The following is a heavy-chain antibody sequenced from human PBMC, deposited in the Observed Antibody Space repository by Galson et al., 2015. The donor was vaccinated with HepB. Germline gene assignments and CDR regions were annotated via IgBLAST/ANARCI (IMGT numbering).Heavy chain of an antibody. CDR2: ISSNGGST. D-gene: IGHD2-2*02. Sequence: SLRLSCAASGFTFSSYAMHWVRQAPGKGLEYVSAISSNGGSTYYANSVKGRFTISRDNSKNTLYLQMGSLRAEDMAVYYCARGYCSSTSCYINYWGQGTLVTVSS. J-gene: IGHJ4*02. CDR1: GFTFSSYA. V-gene: IGHV3-64*01. CDR3: ARGYCSSTSCYINY.